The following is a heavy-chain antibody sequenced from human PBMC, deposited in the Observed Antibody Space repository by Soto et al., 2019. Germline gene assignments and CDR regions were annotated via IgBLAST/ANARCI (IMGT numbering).Heavy chain of an antibody. CDR1: GGTFSSYA. CDR2: IIPIFGTA. J-gene: IGHJ6*02. V-gene: IGHV1-69*13. Sequence: GASVKVSCKASGGTFSSYAISWVRQAPGQGLEWMGGIIPIFGTADYAQKFQGRVTITADESTSTAYMELSSLRSEDTAVYYCARGAIFGVVLYYGMDVWGQGTTVTVSS. CDR3: ARGAIFGVVLYYGMDV. D-gene: IGHD3-3*01.